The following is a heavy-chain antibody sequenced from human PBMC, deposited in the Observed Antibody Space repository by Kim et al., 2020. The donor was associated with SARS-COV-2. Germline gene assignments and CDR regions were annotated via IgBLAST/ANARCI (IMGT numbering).Heavy chain of an antibody. Sequence: GGSLRLSCAASGFTFSSYSMNWVRQAPGKGLEWVSYISSSSSTIYYADSVKGRFTISRDNAKNSLYLQMNSLRDEDTAVYYCAREDNGSSWPYYYYYYGMDVWGQGTTVTVSS. D-gene: IGHD6-13*01. CDR3: AREDNGSSWPYYYYYYGMDV. CDR1: GFTFSSYS. V-gene: IGHV3-48*02. J-gene: IGHJ6*02. CDR2: ISSSSSTI.